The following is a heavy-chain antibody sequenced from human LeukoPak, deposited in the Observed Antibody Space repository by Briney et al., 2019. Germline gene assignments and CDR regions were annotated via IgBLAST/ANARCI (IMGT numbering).Heavy chain of an antibody. V-gene: IGHV3-23*01. CDR2: ISGSGGST. J-gene: IGHJ4*02. D-gene: IGHD3-22*01. CDR3: AKGSYYYDSSGNDY. Sequence: GGSLRLSCAASGFTFSSYAMSWVRQAPGKGLEWVSAISGSGGSTYYADSVKGRFTISRNNSKNTLYLQMNSLRAEDTAVYYCAKGSYYYDSSGNDYWGQGTLVTVSS. CDR1: GFTFSSYA.